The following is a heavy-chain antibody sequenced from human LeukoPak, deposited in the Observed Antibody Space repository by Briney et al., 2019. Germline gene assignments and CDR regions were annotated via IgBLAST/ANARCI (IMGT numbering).Heavy chain of an antibody. J-gene: IGHJ4*02. Sequence: SETLSLTCTVSGGSISSSLYYWGWILQPPGKGLEWIGTIYYSGSTYYNPSLKGRVTISVDTSKNQFSLKLSSVTAADTAVYYCARHVVLDLWFGESSGQNYYFDYWGQGTLVTVSS. V-gene: IGHV4-39*01. CDR2: IYYSGST. CDR1: GGSISSSLYY. CDR3: ARHVVLDLWFGESSGQNYYFDY. D-gene: IGHD3-10*01.